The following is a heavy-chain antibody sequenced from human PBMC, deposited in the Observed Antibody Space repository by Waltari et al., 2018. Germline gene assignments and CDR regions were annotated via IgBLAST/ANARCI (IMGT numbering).Heavy chain of an antibody. V-gene: IGHV1-69*06. Sequence: QVQLVQSGAEVKKPGSSVKVSCKASGGTFSSYAISWVRPAPGQGLEWMGGIIPIFGTANYAQKFQGRVTITADKSTSTAYMELSSLRSEDTAVYYCARDYRIVGATRGAFDIWGQGTMVTVSS. D-gene: IGHD1-26*01. CDR2: IIPIFGTA. CDR1: GGTFSSYA. J-gene: IGHJ3*02. CDR3: ARDYRIVGATRGAFDI.